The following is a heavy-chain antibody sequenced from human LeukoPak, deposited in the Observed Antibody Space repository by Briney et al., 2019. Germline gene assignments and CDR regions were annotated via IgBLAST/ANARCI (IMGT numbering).Heavy chain of an antibody. Sequence: ASVKVSCKASGYTVTGYYMHWVRQAPGQGLEWMGWINPNSGGTNYAQKFQGRVTMTRDTSISTAYMELSRLRSDDTAVYYCARGDIVVLPAGIPHNWFDPWGQGTLVTVSS. CDR3: ARGDIVVLPAGIPHNWFDP. CDR2: INPNSGGT. CDR1: GYTVTGYY. V-gene: IGHV1-2*02. D-gene: IGHD2-2*02. J-gene: IGHJ5*02.